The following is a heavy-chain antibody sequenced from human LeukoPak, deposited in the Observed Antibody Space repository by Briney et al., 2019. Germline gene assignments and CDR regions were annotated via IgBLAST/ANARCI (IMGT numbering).Heavy chain of an antibody. V-gene: IGHV3-7*05. D-gene: IGHD2-8*01. CDR1: GFTFSSYW. Sequence: GGSLRLSCAASGFTFSSYWMSWVRQAPGKGLEWVANIKQDGSEKYYVDSVKGRFTISRDNAKNPLYLQMNSLRAEDTAVYYCARAGQGGCTNGVCPRGFDYWGQGTLVTVSS. J-gene: IGHJ4*02. CDR2: IKQDGSEK. CDR3: ARAGQGGCTNGVCPRGFDY.